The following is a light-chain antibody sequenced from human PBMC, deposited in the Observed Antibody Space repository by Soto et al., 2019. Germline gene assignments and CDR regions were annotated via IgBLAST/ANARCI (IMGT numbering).Light chain of an antibody. CDR2: DDT. CDR1: NIGSNS. Sequence: SYELTQPPSVSVAPGQTARVTCGGNNIGSNSVHWFQQRPGQAPVVVLYDDTDRPSGIPERFSGSNSGNTATLTISRVEAGDEADYYCQVWDSGSSEWVFGGGTKVTVL. CDR3: QVWDSGSSEWV. J-gene: IGLJ3*02. V-gene: IGLV3-21*02.